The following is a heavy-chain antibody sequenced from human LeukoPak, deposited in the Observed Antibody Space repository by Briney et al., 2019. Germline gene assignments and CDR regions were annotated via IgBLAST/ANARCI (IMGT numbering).Heavy chain of an antibody. CDR3: AKDCSSGSYMPYCMDV. J-gene: IGHJ6*03. Sequence: GGTLRLSCAASRFTFSSYGMSWVRQAPGKGLEWVSAISGSGGSTYYVDSVKGRFTISRDNSKNTLYLQMNSLGAEDTAVYYCAKDCSSGSYMPYCMDVWGKGTTVTISS. CDR2: ISGSGGST. CDR1: RFTFSSYG. V-gene: IGHV3-23*01. D-gene: IGHD6-25*01.